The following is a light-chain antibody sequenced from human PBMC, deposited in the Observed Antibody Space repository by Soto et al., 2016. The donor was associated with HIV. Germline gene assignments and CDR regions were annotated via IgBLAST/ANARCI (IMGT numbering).Light chain of an antibody. Sequence: IQMTQSPSSLSAFVGDRVTITCRASRDITNYVAWYQQKPGKVPKLLMYAASTLHSGVPSRFGGSGFGSDFTLTIDSLQPEDVATYYCQKYNSAIRTFGLGTKVEIK. V-gene: IGKV1-27*01. CDR1: RDITNY. CDR3: QKYNSAIRT. CDR2: AAS. J-gene: IGKJ1*01.